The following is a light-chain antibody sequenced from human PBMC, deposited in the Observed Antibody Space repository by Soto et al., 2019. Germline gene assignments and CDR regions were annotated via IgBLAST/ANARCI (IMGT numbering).Light chain of an antibody. CDR2: TAS. CDR3: QQSYSTPRT. Sequence: DIQMTRSPSSLSVSVGDRVTITCRASQSIVSYLNWYQQKLGKAPELLIYTASNLQRGVPSRFSGSGSGTDFTLTISNLQPEDFATYYCQQSYSTPRTFGQGTKLEIK. J-gene: IGKJ2*02. V-gene: IGKV1-39*01. CDR1: QSIVSY.